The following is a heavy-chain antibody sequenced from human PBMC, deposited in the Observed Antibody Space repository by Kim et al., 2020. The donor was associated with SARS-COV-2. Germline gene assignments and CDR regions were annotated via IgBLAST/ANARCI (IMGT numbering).Heavy chain of an antibody. CDR2: INPSGGSA. CDR3: ARARPYDSSGYYYLHAFDI. D-gene: IGHD3-22*01. J-gene: IGHJ3*02. V-gene: IGHV1-46*01. CDR1: GYSFTTYY. Sequence: ASVKVSCKASGYSFTTYYMHWVRQAPGQGLEWMGIINPSGGSASYAQKFQGRVTMTRDTSTNTVYMELSSLRSEDTAVYYCARARPYDSSGYYYLHAFDIWGQGTMVTVSS.